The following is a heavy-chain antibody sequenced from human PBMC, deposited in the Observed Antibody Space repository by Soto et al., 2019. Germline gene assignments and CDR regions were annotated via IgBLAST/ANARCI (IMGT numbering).Heavy chain of an antibody. D-gene: IGHD3-16*02. Sequence: QVQLVQSGAEVKKPGASVKVSCKASGYTFTSYDINWVRQATGQGLEWMGWMNPNSGNTGYAQKFQGRVTMTRNTSISTAYMELSSLRSEATAVYYCARASRPLTFGGVIVRYYGMDVWGQGTTVTVSS. CDR1: GYTFTSYD. CDR3: ARASRPLTFGGVIVRYYGMDV. CDR2: MNPNSGNT. V-gene: IGHV1-8*01. J-gene: IGHJ6*02.